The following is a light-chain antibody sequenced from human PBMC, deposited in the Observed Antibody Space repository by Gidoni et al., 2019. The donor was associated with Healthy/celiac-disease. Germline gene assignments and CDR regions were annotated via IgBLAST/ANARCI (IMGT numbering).Light chain of an antibody. J-gene: IGKJ5*01. Sequence: EIVMTQSPATLSVSPGERATLSCRASQSVSSNLAWYQQKPGQDPRLLIYGASTSATGIPARFSGSGSGTEFTLTISSLQSEDFAVYYCQQYNTWPRTFGQGTRLEIK. CDR1: QSVSSN. V-gene: IGKV3-15*01. CDR3: QQYNTWPRT. CDR2: GAS.